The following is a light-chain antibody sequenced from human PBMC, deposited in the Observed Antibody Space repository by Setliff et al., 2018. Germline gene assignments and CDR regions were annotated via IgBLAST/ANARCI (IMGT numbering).Light chain of an antibody. CDR3: QHYSGYSRT. CDR1: QSISSW. CDR2: KSS. J-gene: IGKJ1*01. V-gene: IGKV1-5*03. Sequence: DIQMTQPPSTLSASVGDRVTITCRASQSISSWLGWYQQKPGKAPKLLIYKSSILASGVPSRFSGSGSGTEFILTISSLQPDDYATYYCQHYSGYSRTFGQGTKVDIK.